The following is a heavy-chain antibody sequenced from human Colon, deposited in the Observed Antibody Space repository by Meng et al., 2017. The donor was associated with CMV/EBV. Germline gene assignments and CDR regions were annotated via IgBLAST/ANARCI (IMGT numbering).Heavy chain of an antibody. CDR3: ASATEYKVDY. CDR1: GDSVSSNNW. V-gene: IGHV4-4*02. Sequence: SLTCAVSGDSVSSNNWWTWVRQPPGKGLEWIGEFHHSGTTTHNPSLMSRISFSVDKSKNQVSLHLTTVTAADTAVYYCASATEYKVDYWGQGTLVTVSS. D-gene: IGHD6-6*01. J-gene: IGHJ4*02. CDR2: FHHSGTT.